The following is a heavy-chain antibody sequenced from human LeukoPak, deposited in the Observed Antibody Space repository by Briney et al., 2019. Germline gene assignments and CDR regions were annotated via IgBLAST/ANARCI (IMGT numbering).Heavy chain of an antibody. Sequence: PSQTLSLTCAVSGGSISSGGYSWSWIRQPPGKGLEWIGYIYHSGSTYYNPSLKSRVTISVDRSKNQFSLKLSSVTAADTAVYYCAESSSSWYLSWFDPWGQGTLVTVSS. CDR1: GGSISSGGYS. CDR2: IYHSGST. D-gene: IGHD6-13*01. CDR3: AESSSSWYLSWFDP. J-gene: IGHJ5*02. V-gene: IGHV4-30-2*01.